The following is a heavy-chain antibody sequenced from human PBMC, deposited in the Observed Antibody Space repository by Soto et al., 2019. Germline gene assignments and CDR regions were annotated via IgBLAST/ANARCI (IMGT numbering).Heavy chain of an antibody. J-gene: IGHJ5*02. CDR2: ISAYNGNT. V-gene: IGHV1-18*01. Sequence: QVPLVQSGAEVKKPGASVKVSCKASGYTFTSYGISWVRQAPGQGLEWMGWISAYNGNTNYAQKLQGRVTMTTDTSTSTAYMELRSLRSDDTAVYYCARECGVYSSSWYQTNWFDPWGQGTLVTVSS. D-gene: IGHD6-13*01. CDR3: ARECGVYSSSWYQTNWFDP. CDR1: GYTFTSYG.